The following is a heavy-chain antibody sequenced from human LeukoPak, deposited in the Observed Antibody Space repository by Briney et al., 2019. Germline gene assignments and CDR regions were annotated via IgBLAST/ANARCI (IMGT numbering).Heavy chain of an antibody. V-gene: IGHV3-74*01. CDR3: ASGYYMDV. CDR1: GFTFSNYR. J-gene: IGHJ6*03. Sequence: GGSLRLSCAASGFTFSNYRMHWVRQAPGKGLVWVSCINSDGSSTTYADSVKGRFTISRDNAKNTLYLQMNSLRAEDTAVYYCASGYYMDVWGKGTTVTVSS. CDR2: INSDGSST.